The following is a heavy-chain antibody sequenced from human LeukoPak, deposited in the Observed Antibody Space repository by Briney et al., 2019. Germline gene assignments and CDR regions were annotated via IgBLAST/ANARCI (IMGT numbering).Heavy chain of an antibody. Sequence: SETLSLTCAVYGGSFSGYYGSWIRQPPGKGLEWIGEIHHSGGTSYNPSLKSRVTISVDTSKNQFSLKLSSVTAADTAVYYCARGRVGYCSSTSCYNGRWAKANWFDPWGQGTLVTVSS. CDR2: IHHSGGT. J-gene: IGHJ5*02. D-gene: IGHD2-2*02. CDR3: ARGRVGYCSSTSCYNGRWAKANWFDP. CDR1: GGSFSGYY. V-gene: IGHV4-34*01.